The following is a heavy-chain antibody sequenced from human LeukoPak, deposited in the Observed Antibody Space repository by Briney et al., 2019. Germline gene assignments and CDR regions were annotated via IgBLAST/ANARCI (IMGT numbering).Heavy chain of an antibody. CDR3: ARALADDFWSGYYSPPDY. CDR1: GFTFSDYY. J-gene: IGHJ4*02. CDR2: ISSSSSYT. D-gene: IGHD3-3*01. V-gene: IGHV3-11*06. Sequence: GGSLRLSCAASGFTFSDYYMSWIRQAPGKGLEWVSYISSSSSYTNYADSVKGRFTTSRDNAKNSLYLQMNSLRAEDTAVYYCARALADDFWSGYYSPPDYWGQGTLVTVSS.